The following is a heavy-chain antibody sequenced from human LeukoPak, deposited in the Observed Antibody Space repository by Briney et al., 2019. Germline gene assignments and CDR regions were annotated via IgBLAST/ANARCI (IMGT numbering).Heavy chain of an antibody. Sequence: AASVKVSCKASGYTFTSYYMHWVRQAPGQGLEWMGIINPSGGSTSYAQKFQGRVTMTRDMSTSTVYMELSSLRSEDTAVYYCAREFQNWGPDYSWYFDLWGRGTLVTVSS. D-gene: IGHD4-11*01. J-gene: IGHJ2*01. CDR2: INPSGGST. CDR1: GYTFTSYY. V-gene: IGHV1-46*01. CDR3: AREFQNWGPDYSWYFDL.